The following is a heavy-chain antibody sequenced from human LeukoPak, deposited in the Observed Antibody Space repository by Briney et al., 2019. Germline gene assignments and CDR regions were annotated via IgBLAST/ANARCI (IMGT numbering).Heavy chain of an antibody. CDR2: IYYSGST. CDR1: GGSISSYY. CDR3: ARDPGGDWFDP. V-gene: IGHV4-59*01. J-gene: IGHJ5*02. Sequence: SETLSLTCTVSGGSISSYYWSWIRQPPGKGLGWIGYIYYSGSTNYNPSLKSRVTISVDTSKNQFSLKLSSVTAADTAVYYCARDPGGDWFDPWGQGTLVTVSS. D-gene: IGHD3-16*01.